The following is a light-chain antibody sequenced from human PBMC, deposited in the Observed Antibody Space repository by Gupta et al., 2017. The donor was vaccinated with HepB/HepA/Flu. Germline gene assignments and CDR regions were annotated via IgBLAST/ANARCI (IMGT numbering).Light chain of an antibody. CDR2: WAS. CDR1: QSGLYNSSSKNY. CDR3: KQEYRTLIT. Sequence: DTVLTQSPDSLAASLGASATINCKSSQSGLYNSSSKNYLAWYQQKPGQTPKLLIYWASTRGSGVPDRFSGSRSRTDFTLTISRLKAEDVAVYYCKQEYRTLITFGRGTKVDIK. V-gene: IGKV4-1*01. J-gene: IGKJ3*01.